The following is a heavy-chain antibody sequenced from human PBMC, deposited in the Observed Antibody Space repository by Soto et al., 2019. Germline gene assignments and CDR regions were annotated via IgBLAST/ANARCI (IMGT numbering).Heavy chain of an antibody. CDR2: INHSGST. CDR3: ARERTHYDFWSGYLDAFDI. V-gene: IGHV4-34*01. Sequence: SETLSLTCAVYGGSFSGYYWSWIRQPPGKGLEWIGEINHSGSTNYNPSLKSRVTISVDTPKNQFSLKLSSVTAADTAVYYCARERTHYDFWSGYLDAFDIWGQGTMVTVSS. CDR1: GGSFSGYY. D-gene: IGHD3-3*01. J-gene: IGHJ3*02.